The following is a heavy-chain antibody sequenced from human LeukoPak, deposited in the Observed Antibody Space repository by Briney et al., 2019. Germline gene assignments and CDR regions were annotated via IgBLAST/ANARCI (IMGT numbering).Heavy chain of an antibody. D-gene: IGHD2-21*02. Sequence: ASVKVSCKASGGTFSSYAISWVRQAPGQGLEWMGGIIPIFGTANYAQKFQGRVTITADKSTSTAYMELNSLRAEDTAVYYCAKWGCSGSDCYPFDYWGQGTLVTVSS. J-gene: IGHJ4*02. CDR2: IIPIFGTA. V-gene: IGHV1-69*06. CDR3: AKWGCSGSDCYPFDY. CDR1: GGTFSSYA.